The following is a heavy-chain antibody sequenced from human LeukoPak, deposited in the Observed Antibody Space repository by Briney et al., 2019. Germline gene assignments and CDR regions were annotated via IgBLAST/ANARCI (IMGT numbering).Heavy chain of an antibody. J-gene: IGHJ4*02. V-gene: IGHV4-59*01. CDR1: GASISSYY. CDR2: IYDSGST. D-gene: IGHD6-13*01. Sequence: SETLSLTCTVSGASISSYYWSWIRQPPGKRLEWIGYIYDSGSTDYNPSLKSRVTISGDTSKNQFSLKLSSVTAADTAVYYCARAAAGYDYWGQGTLVTVSS. CDR3: ARAAAGYDY.